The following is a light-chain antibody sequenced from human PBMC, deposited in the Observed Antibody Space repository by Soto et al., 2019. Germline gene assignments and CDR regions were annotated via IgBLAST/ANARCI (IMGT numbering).Light chain of an antibody. CDR2: DAS. Sequence: DIQPTQSPSTLSASVGDRVTLTCRASQTINNWLAWYQQKPGKAPKVLIYDASSLESGVPSRFSGSGSGTEFTLTISSLQPDDFATYYCQQYDGNFGPGTKVDIK. CDR3: QQYDGN. J-gene: IGKJ3*01. V-gene: IGKV1-5*01. CDR1: QTINNW.